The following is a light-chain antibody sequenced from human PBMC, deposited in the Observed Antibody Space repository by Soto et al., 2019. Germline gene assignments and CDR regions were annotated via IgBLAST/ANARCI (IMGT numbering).Light chain of an antibody. J-gene: IGLJ2*01. CDR3: CSYAGSSTSVV. V-gene: IGLV2-23*02. CDR2: EVS. Sequence: QSALTQPASVSGSPGQSITISCTGTSSDVGSYNLVSWYQQHPGKAPKLMIYEVSKRPSGVSNRFSGSKSGNTASLTISGLQAEDEADYYCCSYAGSSTSVVFGVGTKLTVL. CDR1: SSDVGSYNL.